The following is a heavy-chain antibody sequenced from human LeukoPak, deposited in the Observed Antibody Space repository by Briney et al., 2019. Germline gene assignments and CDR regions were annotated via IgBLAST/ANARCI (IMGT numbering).Heavy chain of an antibody. CDR2: INGPVDNP. CDR3: AKVSVCYGCYLDF. V-gene: IGHV3-23*01. CDR1: GYPFSSHC. Sequence: GGSLRLSCAASGYPFSSHCLTWVRQAPGQGLEWVSTINGPVDNPYYAETVKGRFTTSRDNSKNTLYLQMHSLRAEDKAIYYCAKVSVCYGCYLDFWGQGTLVTVS. J-gene: IGHJ4*02. D-gene: IGHD3-16*01.